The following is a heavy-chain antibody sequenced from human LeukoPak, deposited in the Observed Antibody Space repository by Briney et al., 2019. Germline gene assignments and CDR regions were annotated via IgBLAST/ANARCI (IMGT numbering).Heavy chain of an antibody. Sequence: NWVRQAPGKGLEWIGYIYYSGSTYYNPSLKSRVTISVDTSKNQFSLKLSSVTAADTAVYYCARGRQFVVVIATPEAGWYFDLWGRGTLVTVSS. CDR2: IYYSGST. V-gene: IGHV4-31*02. D-gene: IGHD2-21*01. CDR3: ARGRQFVVVIATPEAGWYFDL. J-gene: IGHJ2*01.